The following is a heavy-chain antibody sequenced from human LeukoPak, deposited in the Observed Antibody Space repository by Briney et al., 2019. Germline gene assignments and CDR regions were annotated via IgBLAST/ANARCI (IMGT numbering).Heavy chain of an antibody. CDR2: INPSGGST. Sequence: ASVKVSCKASGYTFTSYYMHWVRQAPGQGLEWMGIINPSGGSTSYAQKFQGRVTMTRDMSTSTVYMELSSLRSEDTAVYYCARDGKADCGGDCYHDYWGQGTLVTVSS. CDR1: GYTFTSYY. CDR3: ARDGKADCGGDCYHDY. D-gene: IGHD2-21*02. V-gene: IGHV1-46*01. J-gene: IGHJ4*02.